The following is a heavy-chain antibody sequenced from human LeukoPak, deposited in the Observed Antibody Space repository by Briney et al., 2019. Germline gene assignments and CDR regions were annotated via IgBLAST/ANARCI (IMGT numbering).Heavy chain of an antibody. D-gene: IGHD3-22*01. CDR1: GFTFINYA. CDR3: ARGRHGGYFLDPFDI. Sequence: PGGSLRLSCAVSGFTFINYAMHWVRQAPGKGLEWVAVISYDGSNKYYGDPVKGRFTISRDNSKNTLYLQMNSLRAEDTAVYYCARGRHGGYFLDPFDIWGQGTMVHVSS. CDR2: ISYDGSNK. V-gene: IGHV3-30-3*01. J-gene: IGHJ3*02.